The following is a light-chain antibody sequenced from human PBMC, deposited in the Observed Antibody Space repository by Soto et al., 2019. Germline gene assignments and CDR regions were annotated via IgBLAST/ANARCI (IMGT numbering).Light chain of an antibody. Sequence: QSALTQPASVSGSPGQSITISCTGNSSDVGGYNYVSWYQQYPGKAPKLMIYDVSSRPSGVSNRFSGSKSGNTASLTISGLQAEDEADYHCSSYTPSSTYVFGTGTKLTVL. V-gene: IGLV2-14*03. J-gene: IGLJ1*01. CDR2: DVS. CDR1: SSDVGGYNY. CDR3: SSYTPSSTYV.